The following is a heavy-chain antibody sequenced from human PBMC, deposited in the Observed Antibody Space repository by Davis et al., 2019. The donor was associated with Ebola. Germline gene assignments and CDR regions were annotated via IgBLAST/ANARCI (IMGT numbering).Heavy chain of an antibody. Sequence: PGGSLRLSCAASGFTFSSYAMHWVRQAPGKGLEWVAVISYDGSNKYYADSVKGRFTISRDKSNNTLYLEMSSLRVDDTAVYYCATTQWLREFDNWGQGTLVTVSS. CDR3: ATTQWLREFDN. V-gene: IGHV3-30*14. J-gene: IGHJ4*02. CDR2: ISYDGSNK. CDR1: GFTFSSYA. D-gene: IGHD6-19*01.